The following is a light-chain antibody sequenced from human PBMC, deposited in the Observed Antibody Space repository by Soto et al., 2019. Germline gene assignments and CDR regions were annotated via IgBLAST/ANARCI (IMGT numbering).Light chain of an antibody. CDR2: GAA. CDR1: QSISSH. Sequence: EIVMTQSPATLSVSPGERATLSRRASQSISSHLAWYQQKPGQAPSLLIYGAATRAAGVPARFSGSGSGTEFTLTISSLQSEDFAIYYCQQYNNWPPLTFGGGTKVEFK. J-gene: IGKJ4*01. CDR3: QQYNNWPPLT. V-gene: IGKV3-15*01.